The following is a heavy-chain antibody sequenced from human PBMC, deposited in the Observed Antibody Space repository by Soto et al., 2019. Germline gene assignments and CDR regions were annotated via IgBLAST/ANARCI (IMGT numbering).Heavy chain of an antibody. Sequence: PGGSLRLSCVGSGFTCSSYGMHWVRQAPGKGLECVAVISDTGSSHYYAASVEGRFTISRENSKNTLSLHMDRLRVEDTAVYYCAKDRGGDCPDNSCYFGADYWGQGTPVTVSS. CDR1: GFTCSSYG. V-gene: IGHV3-30*18. CDR3: AKDRGGDCPDNSCYFGADY. CDR2: ISDTGSSH. J-gene: IGHJ4*02. D-gene: IGHD2-2*01.